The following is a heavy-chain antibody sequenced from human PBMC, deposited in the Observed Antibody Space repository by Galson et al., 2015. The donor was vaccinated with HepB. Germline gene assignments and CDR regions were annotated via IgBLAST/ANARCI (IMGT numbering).Heavy chain of an antibody. J-gene: IGHJ3*02. D-gene: IGHD3-22*01. V-gene: IGHV1-3*01. Sequence: SVKVSCKASGYIFTSYAMHWVRQAPGQRLEWMGWINAGNGNTKCSQKCQGRVTISRDTSASTAYMELSSLRYEDTAVYYCARGTGYYDSAGVTFDIWGQGTMVTVSS. CDR3: ARGTGYYDSAGVTFDI. CDR2: INAGNGNT. CDR1: GYIFTSYA.